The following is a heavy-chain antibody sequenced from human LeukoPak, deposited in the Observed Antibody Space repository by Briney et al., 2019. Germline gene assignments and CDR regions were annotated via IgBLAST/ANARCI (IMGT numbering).Heavy chain of an antibody. D-gene: IGHD3-10*01. CDR2: IYYSGST. Sequence: SETLSLTCTVSGGSISSSSCYWGWIRQPPGKGLEWIGYIYYSGSTNYNPSLKSRVTISVDTSKNQFSLKLSSVTAADTAVYYCARAGGSGSYYNLYYFDYWGQGTLVTVSS. CDR3: ARAGGSGSYYNLYYFDY. CDR1: GGSISSSSCY. J-gene: IGHJ4*02. V-gene: IGHV4-61*05.